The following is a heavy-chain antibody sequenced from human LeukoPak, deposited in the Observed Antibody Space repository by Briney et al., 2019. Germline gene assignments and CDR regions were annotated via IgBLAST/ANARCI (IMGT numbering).Heavy chain of an antibody. Sequence: ASVKVSCKASGGTFSSYAISWVRQAPGQGLEWMGGIIPIFGTANYAQKFQGRVTITADESTSTAYMELSSLRSEDTAVYYCARAAYYDILTGYYPLCYWGQGTLVTVSS. J-gene: IGHJ4*02. CDR2: IIPIFGTA. CDR3: ARAAYYDILTGYYPLCY. D-gene: IGHD3-9*01. CDR1: GGTFSSYA. V-gene: IGHV1-69*13.